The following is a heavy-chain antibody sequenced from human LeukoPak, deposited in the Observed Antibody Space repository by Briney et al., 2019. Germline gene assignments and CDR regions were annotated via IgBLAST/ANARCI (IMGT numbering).Heavy chain of an antibody. CDR3: ARAGCSSTSCYRWGGYYYYYMDV. Sequence: ASVKVSCKASGYTFTGYYMHWVRQAPGQGLEWMGWINPNSGGTNYAQKVQGRVTMTRDTSISTAYMELSRLRSDDTAVYYCARAGCSSTSCYRWGGYYYYYMDVWGKGTTVTVSS. CDR2: INPNSGGT. J-gene: IGHJ6*03. D-gene: IGHD2-2*02. CDR1: GYTFTGYY. V-gene: IGHV1-2*02.